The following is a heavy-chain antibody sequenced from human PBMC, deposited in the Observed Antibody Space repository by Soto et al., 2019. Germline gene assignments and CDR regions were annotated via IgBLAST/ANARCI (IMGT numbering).Heavy chain of an antibody. J-gene: IGHJ6*02. CDR3: AREGYYSGSGTYSPPRYYGMDV. D-gene: IGHD3-10*01. V-gene: IGHV1-18*01. CDR1: GYTFSNYG. Sequence: QVQLVQSGAEVRKPGASVKVSCKASGYTFSNYGLSWVRQAPGQGLEWLGWISDYNGNTHYAQKFQGRLIMTTDTSTRPAYVELRSLRADDTAVYFCAREGYYSGSGTYSPPRYYGMDVWGQGTTVTVSS. CDR2: ISDYNGNT.